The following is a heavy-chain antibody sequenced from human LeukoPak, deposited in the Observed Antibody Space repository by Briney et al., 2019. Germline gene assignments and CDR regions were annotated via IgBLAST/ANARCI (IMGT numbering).Heavy chain of an antibody. CDR1: GYTLTELS. J-gene: IGHJ4*02. CDR3: ATDYGYSYGEEFDY. Sequence: ASVKVSCKVSGYTLTELSMHWVRQAPGNGLEWMGGFDPEDGETIYAQKFQGRVTMTEDTSTDTAYMELSSLRSEDTAVYYCATDYGYSYGEEFDYWGQGTLVTVSS. CDR2: FDPEDGET. V-gene: IGHV1-24*01. D-gene: IGHD5-18*01.